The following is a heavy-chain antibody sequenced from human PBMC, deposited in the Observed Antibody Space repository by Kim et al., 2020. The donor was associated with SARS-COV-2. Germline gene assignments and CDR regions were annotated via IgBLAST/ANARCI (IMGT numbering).Heavy chain of an antibody. Sequence: DYAAPVKGRFTISRDDSKNTLYLQMNSLKTEDTAVYYCTTGEWELNYFDYWGQGTLVTVSS. V-gene: IGHV3-15*01. J-gene: IGHJ4*02. D-gene: IGHD1-26*01. CDR3: TTGEWELNYFDY.